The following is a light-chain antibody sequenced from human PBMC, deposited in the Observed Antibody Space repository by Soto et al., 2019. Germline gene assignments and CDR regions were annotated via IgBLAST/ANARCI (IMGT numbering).Light chain of an antibody. Sequence: EKVLTQSPVTLSVSLGERATLSCRASQSITTNLAWYQQKPGQAPRLLIFGASNRVTGIPARFSGSGSGTEFSLTISSLQSEDSAIYYCQQYNDWPPLTFSGGTKVEI. CDR2: GAS. J-gene: IGKJ4*01. CDR1: QSITTN. CDR3: QQYNDWPPLT. V-gene: IGKV3-15*01.